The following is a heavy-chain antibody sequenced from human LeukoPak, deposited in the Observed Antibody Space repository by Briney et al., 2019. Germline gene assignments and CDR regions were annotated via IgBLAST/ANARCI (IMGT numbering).Heavy chain of an antibody. J-gene: IGHJ6*02. CDR1: GGSISSYY. V-gene: IGHV4-39*01. CDR2: IYYSGST. CDR3: ARHGSGSYYYGMDV. D-gene: IGHD3-10*01. Sequence: SETLSLTCTVSGGSISSYYWSWIRQPPGKGLEWIGSIYYSGSTYYNPSLKSRVTISVDTSKNQFSLKLSSVTAADTAVYYCARHGSGSYYYGMDVWGQGTTVTVSS.